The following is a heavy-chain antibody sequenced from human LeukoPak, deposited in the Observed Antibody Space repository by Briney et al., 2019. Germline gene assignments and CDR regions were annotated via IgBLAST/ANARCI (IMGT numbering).Heavy chain of an antibody. CDR1: GFTFSSYG. V-gene: IGHV3-30*02. CDR3: AKGYYGDYEGYFDY. CDR2: IRYDGSNK. Sequence: PGGSLRLSCAASGFTFSSYGMHWVRQAPGKGLEWVAFIRYDGSNKYYADSVKGRFTISGDNSKNTLYLQMNSLRAEDTAVYYCAKGYYGDYEGYFDYWGQGTLVTVSS. D-gene: IGHD4-17*01. J-gene: IGHJ4*02.